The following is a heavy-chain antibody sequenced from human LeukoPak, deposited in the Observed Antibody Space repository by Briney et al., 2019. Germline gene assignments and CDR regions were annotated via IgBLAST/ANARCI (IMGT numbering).Heavy chain of an antibody. D-gene: IGHD5-12*01. CDR2: ITSNGGGT. V-gene: IGHV3-23*01. CDR1: GFTFSNYV. J-gene: IGHJ4*02. Sequence: GGSLRLSCAASGFTFSNYVMNWVRQTPGKGLEWVSAITSNGGGTYLADSVKGRFTISRDNSKNTLYMQLNSLRADDTAVYYCVTVKAGSAYAGWGQGTLVTVSS. CDR3: VTVKAGSAYAG.